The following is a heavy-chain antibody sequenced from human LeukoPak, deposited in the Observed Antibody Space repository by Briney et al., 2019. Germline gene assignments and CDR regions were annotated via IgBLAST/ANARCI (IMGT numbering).Heavy chain of an antibody. V-gene: IGHV5-51*01. CDR3: ARIEGSTFDY. CDR1: GYTFTSYW. Sequence: GESLQISCKGSGYTFTSYWIGWVRQVPGKGLEWMGIIYPGDSENKYNPSLQGQVTISADKSISTAYLQWSSLKASDTAIYYCARIEGSTFDYWGQGTLVTVSS. CDR2: IYPGDSEN. J-gene: IGHJ4*02.